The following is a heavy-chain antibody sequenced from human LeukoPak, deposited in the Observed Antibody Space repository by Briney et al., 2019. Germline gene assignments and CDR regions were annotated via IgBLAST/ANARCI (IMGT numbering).Heavy chain of an antibody. V-gene: IGHV2-5*02. Sequence: SGPTLVKPTQTLTLTCTFSGFSLSTSGVGVGWIRQPPGKALEWLALIYWDDDKCYSPSLKSRLTITKDTSKNQVALTMTNMDPVDTATYYCAHSQIGYCSGGSCYSFDYWGQGTLVTVSS. CDR3: AHSQIGYCSGGSCYSFDY. D-gene: IGHD2-15*01. CDR2: IYWDDDK. J-gene: IGHJ4*02. CDR1: GFSLSTSGVG.